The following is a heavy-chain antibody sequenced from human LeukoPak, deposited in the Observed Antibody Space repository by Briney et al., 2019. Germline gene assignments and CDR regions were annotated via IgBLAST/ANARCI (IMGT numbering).Heavy chain of an antibody. CDR1: GYTFTSYG. Sequence: GASVKVSCKASGYTFTSYGISWVQQAPGQGLEWMGWIITYNANTNYAQKLQGRVTMTTDTSTSTAYMELRSLRSDDTAVYYCARDSREVLLWFGEFSPWGQGTLVTVSS. J-gene: IGHJ5*02. D-gene: IGHD3-10*01. V-gene: IGHV1-18*01. CDR2: IITYNANT. CDR3: ARDSREVLLWFGEFSP.